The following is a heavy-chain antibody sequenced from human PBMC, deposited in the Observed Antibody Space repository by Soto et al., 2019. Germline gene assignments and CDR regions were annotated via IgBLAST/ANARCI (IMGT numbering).Heavy chain of an antibody. CDR1: GGSISNYYW. Sequence: TLSLTCTVSGGSISNYYWSWIRQPPGKALEWLALIDWDDDKYYSTSLKTRLTISKDTSKNQVVLTMTNMDPVDTATYYCARIPGYSSSWYVYGYYYYYGMDVWGQGTTVTVSS. D-gene: IGHD6-13*01. J-gene: IGHJ6*02. V-gene: IGHV2-70*18. CDR3: ARIPGYSSSWYVYGYYYYYGMDV. CDR2: IDWDDDK.